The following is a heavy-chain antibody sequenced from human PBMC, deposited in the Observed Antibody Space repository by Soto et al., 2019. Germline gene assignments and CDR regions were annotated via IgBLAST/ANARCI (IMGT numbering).Heavy chain of an antibody. CDR3: ARIIGECSSTSCYAVGRYGMDV. Sequence: VGSLRLSCAASGFTFSSYWMHWVRQAPGKGLVWVSRINSDGSSTSYADSVKGRFTISRDNAKNTLYLQMNSLRAEDTAVYYCARIIGECSSTSCYAVGRYGMDVWGQGTTVTVSS. V-gene: IGHV3-74*01. D-gene: IGHD2-2*01. CDR1: GFTFSSYW. CDR2: INSDGSST. J-gene: IGHJ6*02.